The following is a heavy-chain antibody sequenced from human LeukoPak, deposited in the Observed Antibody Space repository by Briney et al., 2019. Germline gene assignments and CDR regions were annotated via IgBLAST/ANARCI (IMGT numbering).Heavy chain of an antibody. J-gene: IGHJ4*02. Sequence: PSETLSLTCAVYGGSFSGYSWSWIRQPPGKGLEWIGEINHSGSTNYNPSLKSRVTISVDTSKNQFSLKLSSVTAADTAVYYCARFSSSWSNLPDYWGQGTLVTVSS. V-gene: IGHV4-34*01. CDR3: ARFSSSWSNLPDY. CDR2: INHSGST. CDR1: GGSFSGYS. D-gene: IGHD6-13*01.